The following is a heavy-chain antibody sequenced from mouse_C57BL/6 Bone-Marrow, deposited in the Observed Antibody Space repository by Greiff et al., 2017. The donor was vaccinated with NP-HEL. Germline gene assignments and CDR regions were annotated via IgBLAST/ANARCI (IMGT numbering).Heavy chain of an antibody. CDR1: GYAFSSSW. J-gene: IGHJ3*01. V-gene: IGHV1-82*01. CDR2: IYPGDGDT. D-gene: IGHD2-1*01. Sequence: QVQLQQSGPELVKPGASVKISCKASGYAFSSSWMNWVKQRPGKGLEWIGRIYPGDGDTNYNGKFKGKATLTADKSSSTAYMQLSSLTSEDSAVYFCAAIYYGNHLGFAYWGKGTLVTVSA. CDR3: AAIYYGNHLGFAY.